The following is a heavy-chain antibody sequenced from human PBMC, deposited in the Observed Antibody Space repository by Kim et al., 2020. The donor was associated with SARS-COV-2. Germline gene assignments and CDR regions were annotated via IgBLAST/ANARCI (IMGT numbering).Heavy chain of an antibody. CDR3: AKVILEGRGIGILTWLGTCDI. CDR1: GFTFGDYA. J-gene: IGHJ3*02. CDR2: ISWNSGSI. V-gene: IGHV3-9*01. D-gene: IGHD3-9*01. Sequence: GGSLRLSCAASGFTFGDYAMHWVRQAPGKGLEWVSGISWNSGSIGHADSVKGRFTISRDNAKNSLYLQMNSLRAEDTALYYCAKVILEGRGIGILTWLGTCDIWGPGTMVTVYS.